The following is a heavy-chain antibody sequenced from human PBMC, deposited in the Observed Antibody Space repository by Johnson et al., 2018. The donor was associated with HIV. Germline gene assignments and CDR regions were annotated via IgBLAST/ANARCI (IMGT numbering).Heavy chain of an antibody. CDR2: ISYDGRNE. D-gene: IGHD5-24*01. CDR1: GFTFSSHP. Sequence: QVQLVESGGGVAQPGTSLRLSCAASGFTFSSHPMNWVRQAPGKGLEWVAVISYDGRNEYYGDSVKGRFTISRDNSKNTLFLQMNSLRAEDTAVYYCAREMAWEDAFDVWGQGTMVTVSS. V-gene: IGHV3-30*04. J-gene: IGHJ3*01. CDR3: AREMAWEDAFDV.